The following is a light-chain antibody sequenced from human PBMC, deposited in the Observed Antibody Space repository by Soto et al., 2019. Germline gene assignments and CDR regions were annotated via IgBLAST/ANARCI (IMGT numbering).Light chain of an antibody. CDR2: GAS. J-gene: IGKJ1*01. CDR3: QRYDTSPRT. CDR1: QSVSSNY. V-gene: IGKV3-20*01. Sequence: EVVLTQSPGTLSLSPGERATLSCRASQSVSSNYLAWYQQKSGQAPRLLIYGASNRATGIPDRFSGSGSGADFALTIRRLGPEDFAVYYCQRYDTSPRTFGQGTKVEFK.